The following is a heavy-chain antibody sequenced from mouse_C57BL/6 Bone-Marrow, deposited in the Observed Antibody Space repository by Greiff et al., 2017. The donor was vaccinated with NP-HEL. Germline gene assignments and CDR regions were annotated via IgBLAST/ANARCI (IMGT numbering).Heavy chain of an antibody. Sequence: QVQLKQPGAELVKPGASVKLSCKASGYTFTSYWMHWVKQRPGRGLEWIGRIDPNSGGTKYNEKFKSKATMTVDKPSSTAYMQLSSLTSEDSAGYYCSRWKRNYVTRFADWGQGALVTVSA. CDR1: GYTFTSYW. D-gene: IGHD1-1*01. CDR2: IDPNSGGT. CDR3: SRWKRNYVTRFAD. V-gene: IGHV1-72*01. J-gene: IGHJ3*01.